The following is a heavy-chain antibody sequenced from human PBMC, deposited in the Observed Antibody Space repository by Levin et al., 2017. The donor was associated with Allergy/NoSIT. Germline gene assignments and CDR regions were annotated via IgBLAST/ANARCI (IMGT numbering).Heavy chain of an antibody. D-gene: IGHD7-27*01. CDR3: VTDESGDEDFDY. V-gene: IGHV3-48*01. CDR1: GFILRTSD. J-gene: IGHJ4*02. Sequence: GGSLRLSCAASGFILRTSDMNWVRQAPGKGLEWISFITKPSRTISYADSVKGRFTVSRDNAMNSLYLDMNSLRAEDTAVYYCVTDESGDEDFDYWGQGTRVTVSS. CDR2: ITKPSRTI.